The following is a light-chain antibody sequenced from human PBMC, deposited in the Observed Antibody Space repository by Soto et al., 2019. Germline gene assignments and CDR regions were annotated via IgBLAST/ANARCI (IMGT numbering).Light chain of an antibody. CDR2: GAS. Sequence: EIVLTQSPGTLSLSPGERATLSCRASQSVSSSYLAWYQQKPGQAPRLLIYGASSRATGIPDRFSGSGSGTDFTLTISRLEPEDCAVYYCQQYSSSPPRTFGQGTKVEIK. CDR1: QSVSSSY. V-gene: IGKV3-20*01. CDR3: QQYSSSPPRT. J-gene: IGKJ1*01.